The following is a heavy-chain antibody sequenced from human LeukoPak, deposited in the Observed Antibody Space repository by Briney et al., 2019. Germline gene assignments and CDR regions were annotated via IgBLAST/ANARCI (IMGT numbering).Heavy chain of an antibody. D-gene: IGHD5-18*01. Sequence: ASVKVSCKASGYSFTSYGFNWVRQAPGQGLEWMGWMSAYNGKTNYAHSLQGRVTVTADSSTSTAYMELRSLRSEDTAVYYCARGMGYSYGHPQGAFDIWGQGTMVTVSS. J-gene: IGHJ3*02. CDR2: MSAYNGKT. V-gene: IGHV1-18*01. CDR1: GYSFTSYG. CDR3: ARGMGYSYGHPQGAFDI.